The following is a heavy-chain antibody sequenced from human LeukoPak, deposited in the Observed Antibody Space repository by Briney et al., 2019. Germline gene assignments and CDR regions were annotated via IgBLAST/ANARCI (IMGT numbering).Heavy chain of an antibody. CDR2: ISGSGGST. CDR1: GFTFSSYA. V-gene: IGHV3-23*01. D-gene: IGHD3-22*01. J-gene: IGHJ4*02. CDR3: ATTYDSDEYYFDY. Sequence: PGRSLRLSCAASGFTFSSYAMSWVRQAPGKGLEWVSAISGSGGSTYYADSVKGRFTISRDNSKNTLYLQMNSLRAEDTAVYYCATTYDSDEYYFDYWGQGTLVTVSS.